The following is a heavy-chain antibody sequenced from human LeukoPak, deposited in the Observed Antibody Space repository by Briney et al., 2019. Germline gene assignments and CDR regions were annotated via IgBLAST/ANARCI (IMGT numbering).Heavy chain of an antibody. CDR1: GFTFSSYA. V-gene: IGHV3-30*04. Sequence: GGSLKLSCAASGFTFSSYAIHWVRQAPGKGLEWVALISYDGSTKYSTDSVKGRFTISRDNSKNTLYLQMNSLRPEDTAVYYCARGTHYYDISGYDYWGQGTLVIVSS. CDR2: ISYDGSTK. J-gene: IGHJ4*02. D-gene: IGHD3-22*01. CDR3: ARGTHYYDISGYDY.